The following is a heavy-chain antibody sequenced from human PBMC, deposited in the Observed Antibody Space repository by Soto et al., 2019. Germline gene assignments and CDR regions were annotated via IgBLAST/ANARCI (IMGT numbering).Heavy chain of an antibody. V-gene: IGHV4-34*01. J-gene: IGHJ4*02. D-gene: IGHD3-3*01. Sequence: SETLSLTCAVYGGSFSGYYWSWIRQPPGKGLEWIGEINHSGSTNYNPSLKSRVTISVDTSKNQFSLKLSSVTAADTAVYYCARGLCYDFWSGSYYFDYWGQGTLVTVSS. CDR1: GGSFSGYY. CDR3: ARGLCYDFWSGSYYFDY. CDR2: INHSGST.